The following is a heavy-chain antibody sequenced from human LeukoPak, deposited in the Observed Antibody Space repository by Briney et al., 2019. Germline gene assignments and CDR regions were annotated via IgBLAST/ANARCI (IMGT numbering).Heavy chain of an antibody. Sequence: GGSLRLSCVASGFIFSNNYMSWVRQAPGKGLEWVSVLYNAGTTYYADSVKGRFTISRDNSKNTLYLQMYSLRAEDTAVYYCAKEGYCSSTSCYGGYYYYYYGMDVWGQGTTVTVSS. CDR2: LYNAGTT. J-gene: IGHJ6*02. V-gene: IGHV3-53*01. CDR3: AKEGYCSSTSCYGGYYYYYYGMDV. D-gene: IGHD2-2*01. CDR1: GFIFSNNY.